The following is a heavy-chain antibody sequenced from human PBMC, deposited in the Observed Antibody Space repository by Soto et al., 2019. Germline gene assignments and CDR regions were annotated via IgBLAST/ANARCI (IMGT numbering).Heavy chain of an antibody. V-gene: IGHV1-18*04. CDR1: GYTFTGYY. Sequence: AAVKCSFKASGYTFTGYYMHWVRQAPGQGLECMGWISAYNGNTNYAQKLQGRVTMTTDTSTSTAYMELRSLRSDDTAVYYCARDLGGSDQDRMDVWGQGTTVTVSS. CDR2: ISAYNGNT. CDR3: ARDLGGSDQDRMDV. J-gene: IGHJ6*02. D-gene: IGHD1-26*01.